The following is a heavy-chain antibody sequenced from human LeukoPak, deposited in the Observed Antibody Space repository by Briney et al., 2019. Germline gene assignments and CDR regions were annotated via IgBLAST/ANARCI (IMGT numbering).Heavy chain of an antibody. CDR1: GFTVSGKF. CDR3: AREGGYCTNGICYRKYYFDY. D-gene: IGHD2-8*01. CDR2: IYSGGST. J-gene: IGHJ4*02. Sequence: GGSLRLSCAASGFTVSGKFMTWVRQAPGKGLEWVSVIYSGGSTYYADSVKGRFTISRDNSKNTLYLQMNSLRAEDTAVYYCAREGGYCTNGICYRKYYFDYWGQGTLVTVSS. V-gene: IGHV3-53*01.